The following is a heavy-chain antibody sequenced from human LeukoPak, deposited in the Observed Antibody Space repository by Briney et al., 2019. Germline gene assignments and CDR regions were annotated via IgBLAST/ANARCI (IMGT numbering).Heavy chain of an antibody. CDR2: INPNSGGT. Sequence: ASVKVSCKASGYTFTGYYMHWVRQAPGQGLEWMGWINPNSGGTNYAQKFQGRVTMTRYTSISTAYMELSRLRSDDTAVYYCARDLTSSSSWYDYWGQGTLVTVSS. CDR3: ARDLTSSSSWYDY. J-gene: IGHJ4*02. D-gene: IGHD6-13*01. V-gene: IGHV1-2*02. CDR1: GYTFTGYY.